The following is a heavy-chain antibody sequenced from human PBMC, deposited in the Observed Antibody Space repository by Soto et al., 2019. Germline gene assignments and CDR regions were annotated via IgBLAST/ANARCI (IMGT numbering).Heavy chain of an antibody. D-gene: IGHD5-18*01. J-gene: IGHJ4*02. CDR1: GFTFSSYG. Sequence: GGSLRLSCAASGFTFSSYGMHWVRQAPGKGLEWVAVIWYDGSNKYYADSVKGRFTISRDNSKNTLYLQMNSLRAEDTAVYYCARDGRIQLWSPIDYWGQGTLVTVSS. CDR2: IWYDGSNK. CDR3: ARDGRIQLWSPIDY. V-gene: IGHV3-33*01.